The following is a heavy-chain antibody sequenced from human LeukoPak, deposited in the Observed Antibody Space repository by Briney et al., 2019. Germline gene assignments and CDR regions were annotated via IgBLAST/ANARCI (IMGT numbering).Heavy chain of an antibody. V-gene: IGHV4-59*01. CDR1: GGSISSYY. CDR2: IYYSGST. CDR3: ARSVDTAMATGYFDY. D-gene: IGHD5-18*01. Sequence: PSETLSLTCTVSGGSISSYYWSWIRQPPGKGLEWIGYIYYSGSTNYNPSLKSRVTISVDTSKNQFSLKLSSVTAADTAVYYCARSVDTAMATGYFDYWGQGTLVTVSS. J-gene: IGHJ4*02.